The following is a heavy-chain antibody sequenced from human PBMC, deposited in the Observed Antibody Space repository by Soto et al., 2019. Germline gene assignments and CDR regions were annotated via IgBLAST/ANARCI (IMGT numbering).Heavy chain of an antibody. CDR1: GYTFSNYD. Sequence: ASLKVSCKASGYTFSNYDISWVRQATGQGLEWMGWMNPNSANTGYAQKFQGRVTMTRDTSITTAYMELSSLISEDTAVYYCARAIRDQLLSDNWGQGTLVTVSS. D-gene: IGHD1-26*01. J-gene: IGHJ4*02. CDR3: ARAIRDQLLSDN. CDR2: MNPNSANT. V-gene: IGHV1-8*01.